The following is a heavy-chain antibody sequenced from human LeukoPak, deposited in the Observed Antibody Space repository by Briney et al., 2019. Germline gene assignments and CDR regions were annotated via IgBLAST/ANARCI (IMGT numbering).Heavy chain of an antibody. CDR1: GGSITSSSYY. CDR2: IYYSGNT. V-gene: IGHV4-39*01. CDR3: ARSHIVAVTGFAFDI. Sequence: SETLSLTSTVSGGSITSSSYYWGWIRQSPGKGLEWIGSIYYSGNTYYNPSLNSRVTITVDTSKNQFSLQLSSVTAADTTVYYCARSHIVAVTGFAFDIWGQGTLVTVSS. J-gene: IGHJ3*02. D-gene: IGHD2-21*02.